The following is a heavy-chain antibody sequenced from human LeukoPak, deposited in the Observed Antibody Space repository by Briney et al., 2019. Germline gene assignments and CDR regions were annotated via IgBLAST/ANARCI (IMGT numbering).Heavy chain of an antibody. CDR2: IYPYDSDT. D-gene: IGHD2-21*01. Sequence: GESLKISCKGSGYSFTFYWIGWVRQMPGKGLEWMGIIYPYDSDTRYSPSFQGQVTISADMSISTAYLEWSSLKASDTAMYYCAKHFSGGDYDAFEIWGQGTLLTVSP. CDR3: AKHFSGGDYDAFEI. CDR1: GYSFTFYW. V-gene: IGHV5-51*01. J-gene: IGHJ3*02.